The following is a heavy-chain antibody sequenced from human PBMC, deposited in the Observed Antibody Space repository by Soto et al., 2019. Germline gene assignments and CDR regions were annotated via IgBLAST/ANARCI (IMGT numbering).Heavy chain of an antibody. J-gene: IGHJ1*01. CDR3: ANIDAEYGDPWR. CDR2: ISWNSGSI. Sequence: GGSLRLSCAASGFTFDDYAMHWVRQAPGKGLEWVSGISWNSGSIGYADSVKGRFTISRDNAKNSLYLQMNSLRAEDTALYYCANIDAEYGDPWRWGQGTLVTVSS. D-gene: IGHD4-17*01. V-gene: IGHV3-9*01. CDR1: GFTFDDYA.